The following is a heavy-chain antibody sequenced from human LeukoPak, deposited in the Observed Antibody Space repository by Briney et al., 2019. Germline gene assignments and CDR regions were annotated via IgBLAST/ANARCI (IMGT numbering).Heavy chain of an antibody. J-gene: IGHJ6*03. CDR2: INHSGST. Sequence: SETLSLTCAVYGGSFSGYYWSWIRQPPGKGLEWIGEINHSGSTNYNPSLKSRVTISVDTSKNQFSLKLSSVTAADTAVYYCARVKGPFWSGYSELHYYYYMDVWGKGTTVTVSS. CDR3: ARVKGPFWSGYSELHYYYYMDV. CDR1: GGSFSGYY. D-gene: IGHD3-3*01. V-gene: IGHV4-34*01.